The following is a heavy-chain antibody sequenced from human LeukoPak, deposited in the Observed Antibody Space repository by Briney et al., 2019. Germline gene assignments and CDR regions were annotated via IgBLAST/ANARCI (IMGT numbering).Heavy chain of an antibody. Sequence: ASVKVSCKASGGTFSSYAISWVRQAPGQGLEWMGGIIPIFGTANYAQKFQGRVTITADKSTSTAYMELSSLRSEDTAVYYCTRADPSSGSPNFDYWGQGTLVTVSS. CDR1: GGTFSSYA. CDR3: TRADPSSGSPNFDY. V-gene: IGHV1-69*06. J-gene: IGHJ4*02. CDR2: IIPIFGTA. D-gene: IGHD6-19*01.